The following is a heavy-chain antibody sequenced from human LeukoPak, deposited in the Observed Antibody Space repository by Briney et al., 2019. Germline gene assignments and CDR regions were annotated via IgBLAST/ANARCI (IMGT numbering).Heavy chain of an antibody. V-gene: IGHV3-11*06. CDR1: GFTFSDYY. CDR2: ISGTSSHT. CDR3: ARLGSIAAAGTPDY. D-gene: IGHD6-13*01. Sequence: RGSLRLSCAASGFTFSDYYMSWIRQAPGKGLEWVSYISGTSSHTTYADSVKGRFTISRDNAKNSLYLQMNSLRGEDTAVYYCARLGSIAAAGTPDYWGQGTLVTVPS. J-gene: IGHJ4*02.